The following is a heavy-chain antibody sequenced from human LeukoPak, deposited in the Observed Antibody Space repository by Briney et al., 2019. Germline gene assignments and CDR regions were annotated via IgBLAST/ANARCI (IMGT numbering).Heavy chain of an antibody. D-gene: IGHD3-10*01. J-gene: IGHJ4*02. CDR1: GGSFSGYY. Sequence: SETLSLTCAVYGGSFSGYYWSWIREPPEKGLEGIGDSNHSGSTNYNPSLKSRVTISIDKAKNQFYLKLSSVTAADTAVYYCTRHGGWFGELLDYWGQGTLVTVSS. CDR3: TRHGGWFGELLDY. CDR2: SNHSGST. V-gene: IGHV4-34*01.